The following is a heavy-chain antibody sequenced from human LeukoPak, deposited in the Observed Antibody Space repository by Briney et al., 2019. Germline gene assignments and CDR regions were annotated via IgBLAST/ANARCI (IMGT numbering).Heavy chain of an antibody. Sequence: SETLSLTCTVSDDSITKYYWSWVRQPPGKGLEWIGYIHHSGSTSYNPSLKSRVTISLDTPNNQISLKLTSLTAADTAIYSCAGESGYVMDPHYSYGMDVWGQGTTVTVSS. CDR1: DDSITKYY. V-gene: IGHV4-59*01. D-gene: IGHD5-12*01. J-gene: IGHJ6*02. CDR2: IHHSGST. CDR3: AGESGYVMDPHYSYGMDV.